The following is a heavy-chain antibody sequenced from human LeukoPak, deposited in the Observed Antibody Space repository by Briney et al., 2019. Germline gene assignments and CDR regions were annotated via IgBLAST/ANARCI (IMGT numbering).Heavy chain of an antibody. Sequence: SETLSLTCTVSGGSLSSSSYYWGWIRQPPGEGLEWIGSIYYSGSTYYNPSLKSRVTISVDTSKNQFSLNLSSVTAADTAVYYCARPLRGAAAGPDFDYWGQGTLVTVSS. D-gene: IGHD6-13*01. CDR1: GGSLSSSSYY. CDR2: IYYSGST. CDR3: ARPLRGAAAGPDFDY. J-gene: IGHJ4*02. V-gene: IGHV4-39*01.